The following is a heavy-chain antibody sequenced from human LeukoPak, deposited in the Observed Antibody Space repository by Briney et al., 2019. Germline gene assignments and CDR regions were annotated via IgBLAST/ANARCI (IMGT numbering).Heavy chain of an antibody. CDR3: ARRRAVAFDY. CDR1: GFTFSSYE. CDR2: ISSSGSTI. J-gene: IGHJ4*02. Sequence: GGSLRLSCAASGFTFSSYEMNWVRQAPGKGLEWVSYISSSGSTIYYADSVKGRFTISRDNAKNSLYLQMNSLRVEDTAVYYCARRRAVAFDYWGQGTLVTVSS. D-gene: IGHD6-19*01. V-gene: IGHV3-48*03.